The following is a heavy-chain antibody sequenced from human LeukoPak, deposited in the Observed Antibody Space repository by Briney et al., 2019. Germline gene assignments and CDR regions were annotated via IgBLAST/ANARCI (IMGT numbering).Heavy chain of an antibody. CDR1: GSMFRNYW. CDR3: AKGPGNYDILAGYLFDY. Sequence: GGSLRLSCVVSGSMFRNYWMSWLRQAPGKGPEWVANINQDGTKIFEVDFMKGRFTISRDNSKNTLYLQMNSLRAEDTAVYYCAKGPGNYDILAGYLFDYWGQGTLVTVSS. V-gene: IGHV3-7*03. D-gene: IGHD3-9*01. J-gene: IGHJ4*02. CDR2: INQDGTKI.